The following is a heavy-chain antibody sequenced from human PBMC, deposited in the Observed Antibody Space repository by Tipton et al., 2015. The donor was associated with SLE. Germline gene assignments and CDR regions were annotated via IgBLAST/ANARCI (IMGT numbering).Heavy chain of an antibody. J-gene: IGHJ3*02. V-gene: IGHV4-30-2*01. CDR2: IYYTGTT. CDR3: AEAIQDNAFDI. Sequence: LRLSCAASGFTFSSYAMSWVRQAPGKGLEWIGNIYYTGTTYYSPSLKSRVTISRDMSKNQFSLKLSSVTAADTAVYYCAEAIQDNAFDIWGQGTMVTVSS. CDR1: GFTFSSYA.